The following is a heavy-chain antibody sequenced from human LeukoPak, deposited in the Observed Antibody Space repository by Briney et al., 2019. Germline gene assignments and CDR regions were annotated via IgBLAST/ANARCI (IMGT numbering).Heavy chain of an antibody. CDR2: MNPNSGNT. J-gene: IGHJ6*02. D-gene: IGHD6-13*01. CDR1: GYTFTSHD. CDR3: ARRSAAGKGAYGMDV. V-gene: IGHV1-8*01. Sequence: GASVKVSCKASGYTFTSHDINWVRQATGQGLEWMGWMNPNSGNTGYAQKFQGRVTMTRNTSISTAYMELSSLRSEDTAVYSCARRSAAGKGAYGMDVWGQGTTVTVSS.